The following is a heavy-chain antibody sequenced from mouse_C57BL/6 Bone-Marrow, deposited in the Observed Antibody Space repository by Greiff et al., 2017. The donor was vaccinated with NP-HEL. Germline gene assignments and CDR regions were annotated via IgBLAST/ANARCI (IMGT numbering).Heavy chain of an antibody. CDR2: IDPSDSYT. J-gene: IGHJ3*01. CDR3: ARKAYYGRSYEFAY. CDR1: GYTFTTYW. V-gene: IGHV1-50*01. Sequence: QVQLKQPGAELVKPGASVKLSFKASGYTFTTYWMQWVKQRPGQGLEWIGEIDPSDSYTNYNQKFKGKATLTVDTSSSSANMQLSSLTSEDSAVYYCARKAYYGRSYEFAYWGQGTLVTVSA. D-gene: IGHD1-1*01.